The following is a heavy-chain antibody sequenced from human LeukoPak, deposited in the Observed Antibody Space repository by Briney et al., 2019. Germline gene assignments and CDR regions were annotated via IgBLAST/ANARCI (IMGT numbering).Heavy chain of an antibody. D-gene: IGHD2-15*01. CDR1: GFTFSNYG. Sequence: GGSLRLSCAASGFTFSNYGMNWVRQAPGKGLEWVSAMSSSDDGRYYAASVRGRFTISRDTSRSTLYLQMNSLRAEDAAVYYCAKAPVASCRGAFCYPFDYWGQGTLVTVSS. V-gene: IGHV3-23*01. CDR3: AKAPVASCRGAFCYPFDY. J-gene: IGHJ4*02. CDR2: MSSSDDGR.